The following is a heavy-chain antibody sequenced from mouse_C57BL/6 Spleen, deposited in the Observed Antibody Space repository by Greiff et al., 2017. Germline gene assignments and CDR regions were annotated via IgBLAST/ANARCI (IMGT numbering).Heavy chain of an antibody. CDR3: ARGESSGFAY. Sequence: QVQLQQPGAELVKPGASVKLSCKASGYTFTSFWLPGVKQRPGQGLEWIGMIHPNSGSTKYNGKFKSKATLTVDKSSSTAYMQLSSLTSEDSAVYYCARGESSGFAYWGQWTLVTVSA. CDR2: IHPNSGST. CDR1: GYTFTSFW. J-gene: IGHJ3*01. V-gene: IGHV1-64*01. D-gene: IGHD3-2*02.